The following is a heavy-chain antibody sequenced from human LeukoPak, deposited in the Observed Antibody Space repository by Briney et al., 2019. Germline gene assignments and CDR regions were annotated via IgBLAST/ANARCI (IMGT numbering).Heavy chain of an antibody. CDR1: GYTFTSYA. J-gene: IGHJ5*02. CDR2: INTNTGNP. D-gene: IGHD3-22*01. V-gene: IGHV7-4-1*02. Sequence: ASVKVSCKASGYTFTSYAMNWVRQAPGQGLEWMGWINTNTGNPTYAQGFTGRFVFSLDTSVSTAYLQISSLKAEATAVYYCARDRDYYDSSGYSSGNWFDPWGQGTLVTVSS. CDR3: ARDRDYYDSSGYSSGNWFDP.